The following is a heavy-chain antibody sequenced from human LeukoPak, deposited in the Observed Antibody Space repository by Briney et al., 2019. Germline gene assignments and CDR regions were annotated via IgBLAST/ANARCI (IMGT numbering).Heavy chain of an antibody. CDR3: ASSDSSWPPDFDY. Sequence: GSLRLSCAASGFTFSSYWMSWVRPAPGKGLEWVANIKQDGSEKYYVDSVKGRFTISRDNAKNSLYLQMNSLRAEDTAVYYCASSDSSWPPDFDYWGQGTLVTVSS. D-gene: IGHD6-13*01. CDR2: IKQDGSEK. V-gene: IGHV3-7*01. CDR1: GFTFSSYW. J-gene: IGHJ4*02.